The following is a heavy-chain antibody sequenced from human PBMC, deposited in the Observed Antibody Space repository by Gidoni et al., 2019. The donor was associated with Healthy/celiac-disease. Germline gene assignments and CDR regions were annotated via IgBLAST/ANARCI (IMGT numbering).Heavy chain of an antibody. D-gene: IGHD2-8*01. CDR1: GFPFSSYA. J-gene: IGHJ4*02. CDR3: AKDRENGEILYYWDY. Sequence: EVQLLESGGGLVQPGGSLRLSCSASGFPFSSYAMGWVRQAPRKGLEWVSALSGSGGSTYYADSVKGRFTISRDNSKNTLYLQMNSQRAEDTDVYYCAKDRENGEILYYWDYWGQGTLVTVSS. CDR2: LSGSGGST. V-gene: IGHV3-23*01.